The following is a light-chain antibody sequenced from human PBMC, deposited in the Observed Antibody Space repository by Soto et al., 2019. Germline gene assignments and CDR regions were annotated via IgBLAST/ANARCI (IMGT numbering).Light chain of an antibody. Sequence: DVQMTQSPSTLSASVGDRVTITCRASQGISNRLAWYQQKPGKAPKLLIYQASSLKSGVPSRFGGSGSGTEFTLTITSLQPDDFATYYCQQYNSHWTFGQVTKVVIK. CDR1: QGISNR. CDR3: QQYNSHWT. J-gene: IGKJ1*01. CDR2: QAS. V-gene: IGKV1-5*03.